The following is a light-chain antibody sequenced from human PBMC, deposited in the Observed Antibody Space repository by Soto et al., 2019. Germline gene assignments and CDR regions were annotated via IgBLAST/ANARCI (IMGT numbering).Light chain of an antibody. Sequence: DIQMTQSPSTLSASVGDRVTITCRASQSISSWLAWYQQKPGKAPKLLIYKASSLESGVPSRFSGGGSGTEFTLTISSLQPDDFATYYCQQYNSWPRTFGQGTKVEIK. CDR2: KAS. J-gene: IGKJ1*01. V-gene: IGKV1-5*03. CDR1: QSISSW. CDR3: QQYNSWPRT.